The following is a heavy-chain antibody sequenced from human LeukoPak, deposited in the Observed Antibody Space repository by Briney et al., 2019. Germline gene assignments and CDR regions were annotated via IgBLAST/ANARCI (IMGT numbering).Heavy chain of an antibody. CDR1: GYSFTSYW. J-gene: IGHJ3*02. CDR3: AIRELLLPGDSAFDI. D-gene: IGHD1-26*01. V-gene: IGHV5-51*01. CDR2: IYPGDSDT. Sequence: GESLKISCKGSGYSFTSYWIGWVRQMPGKGLEWMGIIYPGDSDTRYSPSFQGQVTISADKSISTAYLQWSSLKASDTAMYYCAIRELLLPGDSAFDIWGQGTMVTVSS.